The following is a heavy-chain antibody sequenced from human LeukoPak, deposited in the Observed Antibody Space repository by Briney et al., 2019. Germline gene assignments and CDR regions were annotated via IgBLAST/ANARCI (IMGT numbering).Heavy chain of an antibody. V-gene: IGHV3-33*01. CDR1: GFTFSSYG. Sequence: GRSLRLSCAASGFTFSSYGMHWVRQAPGKGLEWVAVIWYDGSNKYYADSVKGRFTISRDNSKNTLYLQMNSLRAEDTAVYYCARDLIGRYTFDYCGQGTLVTVSS. J-gene: IGHJ4*02. CDR3: ARDLIGRYTFDY. CDR2: IWYDGSNK. D-gene: IGHD3-10*01.